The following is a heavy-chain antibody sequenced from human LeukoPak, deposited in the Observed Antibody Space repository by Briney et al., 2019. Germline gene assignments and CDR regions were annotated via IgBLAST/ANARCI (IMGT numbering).Heavy chain of an antibody. Sequence: GGSLRLSCVASGFTFSTYGMHWVRQAPGKGLEWVANIKQDGNEKYYADSVKGRFTISRDNAKNSLDLQMNSLRAEDTAVYYCARDTLGEGEDANYAVYYFDYWGQGSVVTVSS. CDR2: IKQDGNEK. D-gene: IGHD4/OR15-4a*01. CDR1: GFTFSTYG. V-gene: IGHV3-7*01. CDR3: ARDTLGEGEDANYAVYYFDY. J-gene: IGHJ4*02.